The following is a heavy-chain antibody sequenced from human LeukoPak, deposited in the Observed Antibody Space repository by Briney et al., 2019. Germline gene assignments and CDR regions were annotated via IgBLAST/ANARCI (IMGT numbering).Heavy chain of an antibody. CDR1: GYTFTGYY. V-gene: IGHV1-2*02. Sequence: ASVKVSCKASGYTFTGYYMHWVRQAPGQGLEWMGWINPNSGGTNYAQKFQGRVTMTRDTSISTAYMELSRLRSDVTAVYYCARVRSSSIAARTARDAFDIWGQGTMVTVSS. D-gene: IGHD6-6*01. CDR3: ARVRSSSIAARTARDAFDI. CDR2: INPNSGGT. J-gene: IGHJ3*02.